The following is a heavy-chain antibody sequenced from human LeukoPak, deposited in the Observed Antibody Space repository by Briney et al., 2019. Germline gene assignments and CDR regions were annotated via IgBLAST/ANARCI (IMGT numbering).Heavy chain of an antibody. CDR3: ARRSLTNCGGDCSSAFDI. Sequence: PGESLKISGTGSGYSFTSYWSGWVRQIPGKGLGGLGIISPGDSDTRYRPSFQGQVTISADKSISTAYLQWSSLKASDTAMYYCARRSLTNCGGDCSSAFDIWGQGTMVTVSS. D-gene: IGHD2-21*02. J-gene: IGHJ3*02. V-gene: IGHV5-51*01. CDR1: GYSFTSYW. CDR2: ISPGDSDT.